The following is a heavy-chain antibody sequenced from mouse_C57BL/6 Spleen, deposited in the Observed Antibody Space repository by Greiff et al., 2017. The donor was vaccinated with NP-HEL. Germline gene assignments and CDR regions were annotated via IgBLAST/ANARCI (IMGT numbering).Heavy chain of an antibody. V-gene: IGHV1-69*01. Sequence: QVQLQQPGAELVMPGASVKLSCKASGYTFTSYWMHWVKQRPGQGLEWIGEIDPSDSYTNYNQKFKGKSTLTVDKSSSTAYMQLSSLTSEDSAVYYCARGYGSRNYAMDYWGQGTSVTVSS. J-gene: IGHJ4*01. CDR2: IDPSDSYT. D-gene: IGHD1-1*01. CDR3: ARGYGSRNYAMDY. CDR1: GYTFTSYW.